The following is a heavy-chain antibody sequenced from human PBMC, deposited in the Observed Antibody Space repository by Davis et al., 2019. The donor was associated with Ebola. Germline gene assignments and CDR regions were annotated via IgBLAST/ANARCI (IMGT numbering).Heavy chain of an antibody. Sequence: SETLSLTCAVSGGSINSGGSSWTWIRQPPGKGLEWIGYIFHSGSAYYNPSLKSRVTISVDRSKSQFSLKLSSVTAADTAVYYCARATRDSYYGLDVWGQGTTVTVSS. CDR1: GGSINSGGSS. V-gene: IGHV4-30-2*01. CDR2: IFHSGSA. CDR3: ARATRDSYYGLDV. J-gene: IGHJ6*02.